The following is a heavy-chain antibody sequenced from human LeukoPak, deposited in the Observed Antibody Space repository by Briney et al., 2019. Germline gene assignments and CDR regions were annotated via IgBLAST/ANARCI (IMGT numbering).Heavy chain of an antibody. CDR3: TRRAVAGFYLNYYMDV. V-gene: IGHV3-49*03. CDR2: IRSKAYGGTT. J-gene: IGHJ6*03. D-gene: IGHD6-19*01. CDR1: GFTFGDYA. Sequence: GRSLRLSCTASGFTFGDYAMSWFRQAPGKGLEWVGFIRSKAYGGTTEYAASVKGRFTISRDDSKSIAYLQMNSLKTEDTAAYYCTRRAVAGFYLNYYMDVWGKGTTVTVSS.